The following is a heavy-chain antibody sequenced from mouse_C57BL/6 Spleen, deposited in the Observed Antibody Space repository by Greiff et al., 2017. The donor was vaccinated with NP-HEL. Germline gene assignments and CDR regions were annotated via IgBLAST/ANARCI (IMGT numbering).Heavy chain of an antibody. J-gene: IGHJ1*03. CDR1: GFTFSSYA. V-gene: IGHV5-4*01. CDR3: ARDSLYGSSYVGYFDV. Sequence: EVKVVESGGGLVKPGGSLKLSCAASGFTFSSYAMSWVRQTPEKRLEWVATISDGGSYTYYPDNVKGRFTISRDNAKNNLYLQMSHLKSEDTAMYYCARDSLYGSSYVGYFDVWGTGTTVTVSS. CDR2: ISDGGSYT. D-gene: IGHD1-1*01.